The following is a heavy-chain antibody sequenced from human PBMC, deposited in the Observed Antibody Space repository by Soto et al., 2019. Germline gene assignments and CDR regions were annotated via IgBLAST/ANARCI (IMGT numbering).Heavy chain of an antibody. CDR3: AREGAEQQQQMWSGYYYYYGMDV. Sequence: PSQTLSLTCAISGDSVSSNSAAWNWIRQSPSRGLEWLGRTYYRSKWYNDYAVSVKSRITINPDTSKNQFSLQLNSVTPEDTAVYYCAREGAEQQQQMWSGYYYYYGMDVWGQGTTVTVSS. V-gene: IGHV6-1*01. CDR1: GDSVSSNSAA. CDR2: TYYRSKWYN. J-gene: IGHJ6*02. D-gene: IGHD6-13*01.